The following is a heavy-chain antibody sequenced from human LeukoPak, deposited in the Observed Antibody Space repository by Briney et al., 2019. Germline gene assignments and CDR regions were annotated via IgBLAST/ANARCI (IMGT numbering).Heavy chain of an antibody. Sequence: GGSLRLSCAASGFTFNNYAMSWFRQTPGKGLEWVSAISGSGDRTYYAESVKGRFSISRDNSKNTLYLQMHSLRAEDTAVYYCGKRELWHGSGEDAWGQGTTVTVSS. CDR3: GKRELWHGSGEDA. D-gene: IGHD3-10*01. V-gene: IGHV3-23*01. CDR2: ISGSGDRT. CDR1: GFTFNNYA. J-gene: IGHJ6*02.